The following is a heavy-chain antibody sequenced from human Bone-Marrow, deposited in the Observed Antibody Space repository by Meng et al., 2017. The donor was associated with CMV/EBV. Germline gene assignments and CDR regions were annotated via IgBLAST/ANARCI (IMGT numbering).Heavy chain of an antibody. V-gene: IGHV3-30*02. J-gene: IGHJ4*02. CDR2: VRNDGSKK. CDR3: AKDDDSDGYYFDYY. CDR1: GFTFSRYG. Sequence: GESLKISWVESGFTFSRYGMHWVRQAPGKGLEWVAFVRNDGSKKYYADSVKGRFTISRDNSKNTLYLQMNSLRTEDTAVYYCAKDDDSDGYYFDYYWGQGTLVTVSS. D-gene: IGHD3-22*01.